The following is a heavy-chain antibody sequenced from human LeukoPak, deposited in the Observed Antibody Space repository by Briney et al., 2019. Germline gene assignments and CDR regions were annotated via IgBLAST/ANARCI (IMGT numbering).Heavy chain of an antibody. CDR1: GYSFTSYW. CDR2: IYPGDSDT. J-gene: IGHJ3*02. V-gene: IGHV5-51*01. D-gene: IGHD1-26*01. Sequence: KYGESLKISCKGSGYSFTSYWIGWVRQMAGKGLEWMGIIYPGDSDTRYSPSIQGQVTISADKPISTAYLQWSSLKASDTAMNYWARNFTRGSHVRTAALCGFDIGAQRT. CDR3: ARNFTRGSHVRTAALCGFDI.